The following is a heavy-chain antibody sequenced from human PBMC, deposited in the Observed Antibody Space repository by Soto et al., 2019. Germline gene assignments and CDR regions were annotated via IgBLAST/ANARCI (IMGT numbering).Heavy chain of an antibody. CDR1: GFTFSNYA. Sequence: QVQLVESGGGVVQPGRSLRLSCAASGFTFSNYAMHWVRQAPGRGLEWLSVISCSGSRPVSVDSVKGRFTGSRDNSKNTVYLQMNSLRVEDTAVYFCVRGDREDIAVVVGASAGDYGMDVWGHGTTVTVAS. J-gene: IGHJ6*02. CDR2: ISCSGSRP. D-gene: IGHD2-15*01. V-gene: IGHV3-30-3*01. CDR3: VRGDREDIAVVVGASAGDYGMDV.